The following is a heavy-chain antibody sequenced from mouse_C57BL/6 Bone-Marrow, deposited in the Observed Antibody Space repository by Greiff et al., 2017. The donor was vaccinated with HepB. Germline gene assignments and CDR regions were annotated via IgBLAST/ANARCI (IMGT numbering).Heavy chain of an antibody. D-gene: IGHD2-4*01. CDR2: INPYNGGT. Sequence: VQLQQSGPVLVKPGASVKMSCKASGYTFTDYYMNWVKQSHGKSLEWIGVINPYNGGTSYNQKFKGKATLTVDKSSSTAYMELNSLTSEDSAVYYCASAYYDYPAWFAYWGQGTLVTVSA. CDR1: GYTFTDYY. V-gene: IGHV1-19*01. CDR3: ASAYYDYPAWFAY. J-gene: IGHJ3*01.